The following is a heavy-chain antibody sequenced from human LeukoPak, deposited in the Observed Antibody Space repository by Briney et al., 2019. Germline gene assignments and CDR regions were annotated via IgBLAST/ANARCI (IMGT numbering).Heavy chain of an antibody. CDR2: LSGSGISS. CDR3: AKRRSTVTSAWDAFDI. V-gene: IGHV3-23*01. CDR1: GFTFSSYA. J-gene: IGHJ3*02. Sequence: GGSLRLSCAASGFTFSSYAMTWVRQAPGRGLQWVSALSGSGISSYYADSVKGRFTISRDNSKNTLYLQMNSLRTDDTAVYYCAKRRSTVTSAWDAFDIWGQGTMVTVSS. D-gene: IGHD4-17*01.